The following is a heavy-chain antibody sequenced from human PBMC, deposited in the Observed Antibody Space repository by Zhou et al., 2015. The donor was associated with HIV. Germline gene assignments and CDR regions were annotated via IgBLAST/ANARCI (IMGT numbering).Heavy chain of an antibody. CDR1: GFTFSTYA. CDR2: IYYDGTNK. Sequence: VQLVESGGGVVQPGRSLRLSCAASGFTFSTYAMHWVRQAPGKGLEWVALIYYDGTNKYYADSVKGRFTISRDNSVNTLFLQMNSLRLEDTAVYYCARGAYYDSNGYTLFDYWGQGTLVTVSS. V-gene: IGHV3-30*03. CDR3: ARGAYYDSNGYTLFDY. D-gene: IGHD3-22*01. J-gene: IGHJ4*02.